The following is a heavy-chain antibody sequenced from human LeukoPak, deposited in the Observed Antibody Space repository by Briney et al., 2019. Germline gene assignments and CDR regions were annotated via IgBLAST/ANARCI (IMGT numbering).Heavy chain of an antibody. CDR3: ARAHYDGDYQYYFDY. CDR1: RYSISSNCY. D-gene: IGHD4-17*01. CDR2: IYYSGDT. J-gene: IGHJ4*02. Sequence: SETLSLTCDVSRYSISSNCYWAWIRQPPGKGLEWLGSIYYSGDTYYNPSLKSRVTCSVDTSKNQFSLKLNSVTAADTAVYYCARAHYDGDYQYYFDYWGQGIPVTVPS. V-gene: IGHV4-38-2*01.